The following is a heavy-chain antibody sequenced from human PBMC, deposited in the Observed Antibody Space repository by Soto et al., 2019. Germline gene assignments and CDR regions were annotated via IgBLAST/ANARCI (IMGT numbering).Heavy chain of an antibody. CDR2: IIPIFGTA. V-gene: IGHV1-69*13. Sequence: ASVKVSCKASGGTFSSYAISWVRQAPGQGLEWMGGIIPIFGTANYAQKFQGRVTITADESTSTAYLQWSSLKASDTAMYYCARQLWLAGGMDVWGQGTTVTVSS. D-gene: IGHD5-18*01. CDR3: ARQLWLAGGMDV. CDR1: GGTFSSYA. J-gene: IGHJ6*02.